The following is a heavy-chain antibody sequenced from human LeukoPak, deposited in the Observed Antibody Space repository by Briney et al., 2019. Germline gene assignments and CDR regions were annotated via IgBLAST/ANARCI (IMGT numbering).Heavy chain of an antibody. CDR1: GGSISSSSYY. D-gene: IGHD6-13*01. V-gene: IGHV4-39*01. J-gene: IGHJ6*03. CDR3: ARGDSSSWSYYYYYYYMDV. CDR2: IYNSGST. Sequence: PSESLSLTCTVSGGSISSSSYYWGWIRQPPGKGLEWIGIIYNSGSTYYNPSLKSRVTISVDTSKNQFSLKLSSVTAADTAVYYCARGDSSSWSYYYYYYYMDVWSKGTSVTVSS.